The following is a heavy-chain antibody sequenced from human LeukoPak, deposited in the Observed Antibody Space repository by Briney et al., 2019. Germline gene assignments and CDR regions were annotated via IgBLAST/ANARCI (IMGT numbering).Heavy chain of an antibody. CDR3: ARESITLIGAVLTTEGSGFDY. CDR2: ISSSSSYI. D-gene: IGHD3-22*01. CDR1: GFTFSSYS. Sequence: GGSLRLSCAASGFTFSSYSMNWVRQAPGKGLEWVSSISSSSSYIYYADSVKGRFTISRDNAKNSLYLQMNSLRAEDTAVYYCARESITLIGAVLTTEGSGFDYWGQGTLVTVPS. V-gene: IGHV3-21*01. J-gene: IGHJ4*02.